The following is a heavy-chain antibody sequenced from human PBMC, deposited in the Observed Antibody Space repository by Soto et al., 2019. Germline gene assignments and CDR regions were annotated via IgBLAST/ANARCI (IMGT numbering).Heavy chain of an antibody. V-gene: IGHV4-61*01. CDR1: GGSVSSGSHY. D-gene: IGHD2-15*01. CDR3: ARWSPDSYFYGMDV. Sequence: QVQLQESGPRLVKPLETLSLTCTVSGGSVSSGSHYWSWLRQPPGKGLEWIGYIYSSGSTDSNPSLKSRVTISVDTSKNQLSLNLSSVAAADPAIYYCARWSPDSYFYGMDVWGQGTTVTVSS. CDR2: IYSSGST. J-gene: IGHJ6*02.